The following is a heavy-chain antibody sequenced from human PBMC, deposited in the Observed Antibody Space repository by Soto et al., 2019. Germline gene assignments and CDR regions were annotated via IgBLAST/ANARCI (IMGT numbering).Heavy chain of an antibody. J-gene: IGHJ4*02. Sequence: ASVKVSCKASGYTFTSYGISWVRQAPGQGLEWMGWINAGNGNTKYAQKFQGRVTITRDTSASTAYMELSSLRSEDTAVYYCARDRLWFGESPWSYWGQGTLVTVSS. CDR2: INAGNGNT. D-gene: IGHD3-10*01. V-gene: IGHV1-18*01. CDR1: GYTFTSYG. CDR3: ARDRLWFGESPWSY.